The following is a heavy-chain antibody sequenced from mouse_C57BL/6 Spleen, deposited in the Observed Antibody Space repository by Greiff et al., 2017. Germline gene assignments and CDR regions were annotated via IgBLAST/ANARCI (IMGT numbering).Heavy chain of an antibody. CDR1: GFNIKNTY. CDR3: ARSPITTVVAKGVFDY. Sequence: VQLQQSVAELVRPGASVKLSCTASGFNIKNTYMPWVKQRPEQGLEWIGRINPANGNTKYAPKFQGKATITADTSSNTAYLQLSSLTSEDTAIYYCARSPITTVVAKGVFDYWGQGTTLTVSS. D-gene: IGHD1-1*01. CDR2: INPANGNT. V-gene: IGHV14-3*01. J-gene: IGHJ2*01.